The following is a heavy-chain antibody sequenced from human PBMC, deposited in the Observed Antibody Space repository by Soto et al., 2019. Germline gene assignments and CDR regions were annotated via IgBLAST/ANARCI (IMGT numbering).Heavy chain of an antibody. Sequence: ASVKVSCKASGGTFSSYAISWVRQAPGQGLEWMGGIIPIFGTANYAQKFQGRVTITADESTSTAYMELSSLRSEDTAVYYCARANRSDYYDSSGYYLSLNYYYYGMDVWGQGTTVTVSS. CDR2: IIPIFGTA. CDR3: ARANRSDYYDSSGYYLSLNYYYYGMDV. J-gene: IGHJ6*02. CDR1: GGTFSSYA. V-gene: IGHV1-69*13. D-gene: IGHD3-22*01.